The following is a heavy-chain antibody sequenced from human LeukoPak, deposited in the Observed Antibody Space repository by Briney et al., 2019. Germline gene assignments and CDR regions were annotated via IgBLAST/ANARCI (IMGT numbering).Heavy chain of an antibody. CDR1: GGSISSYY. CDR2: IYYSGST. D-gene: IGHD5-12*01. J-gene: IGHJ6*02. V-gene: IGHV4-59*08. CDR3: ARHRRSGVATGLATYYYGMDV. Sequence: SETLSLTCTVSGGSISSYYWSWIRQPPGKGLEWIGYIYYSGSTNYNPSLKSRVTITVDTSKNQFSLKLSSVTAADTAVYYCARHRRSGVATGLATYYYGMDVWGQGTTVTVSS.